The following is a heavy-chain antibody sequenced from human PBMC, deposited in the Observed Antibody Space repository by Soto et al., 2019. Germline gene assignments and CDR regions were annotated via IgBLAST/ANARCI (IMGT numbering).Heavy chain of an antibody. CDR3: AKDTKYCSSTSCPYDAFDL. D-gene: IGHD2-2*01. CDR1: GFTCDDYA. V-gene: IGHV3-9*01. CDR2: ISWNSGSI. Sequence: GGSLRLSCAASGFTCDDYAMHWVRQAPGKGLEWVSGISWNSGSIGYADSVKGRFTISRDNAKNSLYLQMNSLRAEDTALYYCAKDTKYCSSTSCPYDAFDLSGQGTMVTVSS. J-gene: IGHJ3*01.